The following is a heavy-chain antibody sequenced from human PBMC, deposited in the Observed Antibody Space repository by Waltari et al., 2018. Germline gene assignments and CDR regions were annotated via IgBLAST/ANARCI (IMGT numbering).Heavy chain of an antibody. CDR1: AWSFVGYY. Sequence: QVQLQQWGAGLLKPSEPLSLTCAVSAWSFVGYYCHWTTQPPWKWLGWIGEINHSGSTNYNPSLKSRITISVDTSKSQFSLKLSSVTAADTAVYYCARDRGLRRLSTFEIWGQGTMVTVSS. CDR3: ARDRGLRRLSTFEI. D-gene: IGHD3-16*02. V-gene: IGHV4-34*01. CDR2: INHSGST. J-gene: IGHJ3*02.